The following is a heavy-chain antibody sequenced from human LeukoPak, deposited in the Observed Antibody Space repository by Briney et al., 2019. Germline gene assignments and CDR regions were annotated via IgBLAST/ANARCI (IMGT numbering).Heavy chain of an antibody. J-gene: IGHJ4*02. CDR1: GGSFSGYY. CDR2: ISHNGKS. V-gene: IGHV4-34*01. CDR3: VLGRWEPTGSY. Sequence: SETLSLTCAVYGGSFSGYYRSWLRQSPGKGLEWVGEISHNGKSNYNPSLKSPVTISVDTSRNQFSLSLNSVTAADTGVYYCVLGRWEPTGSYWGQGTLVTISS. D-gene: IGHD1-26*01.